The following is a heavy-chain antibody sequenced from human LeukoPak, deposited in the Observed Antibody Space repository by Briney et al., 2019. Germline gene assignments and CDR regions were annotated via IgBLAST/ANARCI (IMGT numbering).Heavy chain of an antibody. CDR2: IKEDGSEK. CDR1: GFTFSSYW. D-gene: IGHD2-2*01. J-gene: IGHJ6*03. Sequence: PGGSLRLSCAVSGFTFSSYWMSWVSQGPGKGLEWVANIKEDGSEKYYVDSVKGRFTISRDNVKNSLFLQMNRLRVEDTAVYYCATSRGYCSSMRCYGTMRGYYYMAVWGQGATVTVSS. CDR3: ATSRGYCSSMRCYGTMRGYYYMAV. V-gene: IGHV3-7*01.